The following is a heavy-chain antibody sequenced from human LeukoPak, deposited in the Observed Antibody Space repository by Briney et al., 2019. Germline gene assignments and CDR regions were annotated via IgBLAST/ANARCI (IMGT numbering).Heavy chain of an antibody. CDR3: ARGWFDP. Sequence: SETLSLTCTVSGGSISSYYWSWIRQPAGKGLEWIGRIYSSGSTNYSPSLKRRVTMSVETSTNQSSLTLSSVTAADTAVYYCARGWFDPWGHGTLVTVSS. CDR1: GGSISSYY. V-gene: IGHV4-4*07. J-gene: IGHJ5*02. CDR2: IYSSGST.